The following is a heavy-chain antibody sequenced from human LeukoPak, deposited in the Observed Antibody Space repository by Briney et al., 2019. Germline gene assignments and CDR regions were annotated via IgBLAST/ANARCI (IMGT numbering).Heavy chain of an antibody. J-gene: IGHJ5*02. CDR1: GYTFTSYG. CDR3: ARIWMVVGGGWFDP. Sequence: GASVKVSCKASGYTFTSYGITWVRQAPGQGLEWMGWISAYNGNTNYAQNLQGRVTMTTDTSTSTAYMELRSLRSDDTAVYFCARIWMVVGGGWFDPWGQGTLVTVSS. D-gene: IGHD3-22*01. V-gene: IGHV1-18*04. CDR2: ISAYNGNT.